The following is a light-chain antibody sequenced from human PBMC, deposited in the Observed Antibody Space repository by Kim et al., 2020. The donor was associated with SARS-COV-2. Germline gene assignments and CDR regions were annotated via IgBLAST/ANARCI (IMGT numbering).Light chain of an antibody. J-gene: IGKJ4*01. CDR2: RSS. CDR1: HSVYWN. CDR3: QQYKNWPPLT. V-gene: IGKV3-15*01. Sequence: SAGRRDTPPRRARHSVYWNLPWYQQTPARAPSLLIYRSSTRATGIPARFSGSRSGTEFTLTISSLQSEYLAAYYCQQYKNWPPLTFGRGTKVDIK.